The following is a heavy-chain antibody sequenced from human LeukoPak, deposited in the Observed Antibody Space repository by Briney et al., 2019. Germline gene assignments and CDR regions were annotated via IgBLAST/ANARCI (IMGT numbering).Heavy chain of an antibody. CDR2: IYYSGST. J-gene: IGHJ6*03. CDR3: ARGGYSYGWGYYYYYMDV. CDR1: GGSISSSSYY. Sequence: SETLSLTCTVSGGSISSSSYYWGWIRQPPGKGLEWIGSIYYSGSTYYNPSLKSRVTISVDTSKNQFSLKLSSVTAADTAVYYCARGGYSYGWGYYYYYMDVWGKGTTATISS. D-gene: IGHD5-18*01. V-gene: IGHV4-39*07.